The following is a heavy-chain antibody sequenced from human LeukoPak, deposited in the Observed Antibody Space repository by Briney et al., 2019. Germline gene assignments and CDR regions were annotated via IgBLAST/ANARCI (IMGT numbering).Heavy chain of an antibody. CDR2: TYYRSKWFN. D-gene: IGHD1-1*01. Sequence: SQTLSLTCAISGDSVPSNSAAWNWIRQSPSRGLEWLGRTYYRSKWFNDYAVSVKSRITINPDTSKNQFSLQLNSVTPEDTAVYYCARRRREDSSNDSDNWFDPWGQGTLVTVSS. CDR1: GDSVPSNSAA. V-gene: IGHV6-1*01. CDR3: ARRRREDSSNDSDNWFDP. J-gene: IGHJ5*02.